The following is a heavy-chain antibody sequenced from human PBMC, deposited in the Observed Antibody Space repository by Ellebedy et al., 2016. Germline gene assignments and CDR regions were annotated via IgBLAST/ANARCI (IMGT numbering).Heavy chain of an antibody. CDR3: ARDPSYSGSYPFFDY. D-gene: IGHD1-26*01. V-gene: IGHV3-7*01. CDR2: IKQDGSEK. J-gene: IGHJ4*02. CDR1: GFTFSSYW. Sequence: GGSLRLSCAASGFTFSSYWMSWVRQAPGKGLEWVANIKQDGSEKYYVDSVKGRFTISRDNAKNSLYLQMNSLRAEDTAVYYCARDPSYSGSYPFFDYWGQGTLVTVSS.